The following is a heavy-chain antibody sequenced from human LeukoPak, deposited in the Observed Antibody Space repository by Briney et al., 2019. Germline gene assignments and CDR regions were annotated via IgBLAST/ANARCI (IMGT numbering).Heavy chain of an antibody. J-gene: IGHJ4*02. CDR2: IHPEGNEK. Sequence: QPGGSLRLSCAVSGFSFTNFWMSWVRQAPGRGLEWVANIHPEGNEKYRVESVKGRFTISREKTKNLLFLQMNGLRVEDTAVYYCARGDAFSGDHWGQGTLVTVSS. CDR3: ARGDAFSGDH. CDR1: GFSFTNFW. V-gene: IGHV3-7*04.